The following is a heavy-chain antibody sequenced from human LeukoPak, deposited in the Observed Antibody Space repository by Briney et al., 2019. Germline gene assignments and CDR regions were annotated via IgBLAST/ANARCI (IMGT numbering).Heavy chain of an antibody. V-gene: IGHV3-33*01. CDR3: ARGVWWLASFDY. CDR2: IWYDGSNK. D-gene: IGHD6-19*01. CDR1: GFTFSSYG. Sequence: PGGSLRLSCAASGFTFSSYGMHWVRQAPGKGLEWVAVIWYDGSNKYYADSVKGRFTISRDNSKNTLYLQMNSLRAEDTAVYYCARGVWWLASFDYWGQGTLVTVSS. J-gene: IGHJ4*02.